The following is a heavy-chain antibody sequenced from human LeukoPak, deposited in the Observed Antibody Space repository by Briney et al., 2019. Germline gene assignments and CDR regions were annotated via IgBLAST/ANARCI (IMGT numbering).Heavy chain of an antibody. J-gene: IGHJ6*03. CDR1: GYSFTSHY. CDR2: INPSGSST. V-gene: IGHV1-46*01. CDR3: ATSYYGGNPVYYYYYMDV. Sequence: GASVKVSCKASGYSFTSHYMHWVRQAPGQGLEWLGLINPSGSSTLYAQKFQGRVTMTRDMSTTTAYMELSSLRSEDTAVYYCATSYYGGNPVYYYYYMDVWGKGTTVTVSS. D-gene: IGHD4-23*01.